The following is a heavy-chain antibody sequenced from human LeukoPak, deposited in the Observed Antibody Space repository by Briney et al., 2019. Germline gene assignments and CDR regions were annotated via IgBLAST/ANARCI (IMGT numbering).Heavy chain of an antibody. Sequence: SETLSLTCTVSGGSISSNNYYWSWIRQPPGKGLEWIGYIYYSGSTYYNPSLKSRVTISVDTSKNQFSLKLSSVTAADTAVYYCARDDYYGSGSYWPWGQGTLVTVSS. CDR2: IYYSGST. J-gene: IGHJ5*02. D-gene: IGHD3-10*01. V-gene: IGHV4-30-4*01. CDR3: ARDDYYGSGSYWP. CDR1: GGSISSNNYY.